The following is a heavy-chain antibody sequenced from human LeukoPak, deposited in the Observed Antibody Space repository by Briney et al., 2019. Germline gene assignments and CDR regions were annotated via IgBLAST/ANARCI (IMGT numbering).Heavy chain of an antibody. Sequence: KPSETLSFTCTVSVGSISNFYWSWLRQRPGKGLEGIGHIFSGGTTDYHPPLRSRVIISVDTSTNQFSLKVSTGTAADTAMYYCGGDISNGRYYFGYWGQGTLVTVSS. CDR1: VGSISNFY. V-gene: IGHV4-59*01. CDR2: IFSGGTT. D-gene: IGHD3-3*02. J-gene: IGHJ4*02. CDR3: GGDISNGRYYFGY.